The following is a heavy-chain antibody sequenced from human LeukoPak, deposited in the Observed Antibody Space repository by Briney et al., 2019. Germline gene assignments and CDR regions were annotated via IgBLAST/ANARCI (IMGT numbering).Heavy chain of an antibody. V-gene: IGHV3-48*01. D-gene: IGHD1-26*01. J-gene: IGHJ3*02. CDR2: ISSSSSTI. CDR1: GFTFSSYR. CDR3: AREEPIVGATQAAFDM. Sequence: SGGSLRLSCAASGFTFSSYRMIWVRQAPGKGLEGFSYISSSSSTIYYVDSVKGRFTISRDNAKNSLYLQMNSLRAEDTAVYYSAREEPIVGATQAAFDMWGQGTMVTAS.